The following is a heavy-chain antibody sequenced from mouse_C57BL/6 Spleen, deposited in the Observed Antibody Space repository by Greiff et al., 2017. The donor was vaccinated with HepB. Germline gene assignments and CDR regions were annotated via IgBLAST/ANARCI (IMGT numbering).Heavy chain of an antibody. Sequence: EVKLVESEGGLVQPGSSMKLSCTASGFTFSDYYMAWVRQVPEKGLEWVANINYDGSSTDYLDSLKSRFIISRDNAKNMLYLQMSSLKSEDTATYYCARGRWLPWYFDFWGTGTTVTVSS. CDR3: ARGRWLPWYFDF. CDR2: INYDGSST. D-gene: IGHD2-3*01. V-gene: IGHV5-16*01. J-gene: IGHJ1*03. CDR1: GFTFSDYY.